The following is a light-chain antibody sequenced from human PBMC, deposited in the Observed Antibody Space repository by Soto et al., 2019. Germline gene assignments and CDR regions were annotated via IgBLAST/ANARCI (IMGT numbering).Light chain of an antibody. J-gene: IGLJ3*02. CDR1: SSDVGAYNY. V-gene: IGLV2-8*01. CDR3: SSFAANDNVV. CDR2: EVN. Sequence: QSVLTQPPSASGSPGQSVTISCTGTSSDVGAYNYVCWYQQQPGKAPKLMIYEVNKRPSGVPDRFSGSKSGNTASLTVSGLQAGDEADDYCSSFAANDNVVFGGGTKLTVL.